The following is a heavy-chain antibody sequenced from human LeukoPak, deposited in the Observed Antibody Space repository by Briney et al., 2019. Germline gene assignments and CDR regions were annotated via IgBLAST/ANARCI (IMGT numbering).Heavy chain of an antibody. CDR2: IYSDGSST. D-gene: IGHD6-19*01. V-gene: IGHV3-74*01. CDR3: ARDAVN. CDR1: GFTFSYYW. J-gene: IGHJ4*02. Sequence: GGSLRLSCAASGFTFSYYWMHWVRHGPGKGLVWVSRIYSDGSSTNYADSVKGRFTISRDNVKNTLYPQMNSLTAEDTAVYYCARDAVNWGQGTLVTVSS.